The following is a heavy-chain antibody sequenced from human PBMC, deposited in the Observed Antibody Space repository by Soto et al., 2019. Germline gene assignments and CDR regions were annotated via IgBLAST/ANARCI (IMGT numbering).Heavy chain of an antibody. J-gene: IGHJ4*02. CDR2: IYSGGNT. D-gene: IGHD3-16*02. Sequence: GGSLRLSCAASGFTVSSNYMSWVRQAPGKGLEWVSVIYSGGNTYYADSVKGRFTISRDNSKNTLYLQMNSLRAEDTAVYYCASPRSDDYVWGSYRNDYWGQGT. CDR3: ASPRSDDYVWGSYRNDY. CDR1: GFTVSSNY. V-gene: IGHV3-66*01.